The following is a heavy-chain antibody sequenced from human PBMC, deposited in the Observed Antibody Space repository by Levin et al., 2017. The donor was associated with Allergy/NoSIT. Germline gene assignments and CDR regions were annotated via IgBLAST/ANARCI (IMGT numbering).Heavy chain of an antibody. Sequence: GGSLRLSCAASGFTFSSYGMHWVRQAPGKGLEWVAVISYDGSNKYYADSVKGRFTISRDNSKNTLYLQMNSLRAEDTAVYYCAKAADYYDSSGYYNTHLFDYWGQGTLVTVSS. CDR1: GFTFSSYG. V-gene: IGHV3-30*18. D-gene: IGHD3-22*01. J-gene: IGHJ4*02. CDR3: AKAADYYDSSGYYNTHLFDY. CDR2: ISYDGSNK.